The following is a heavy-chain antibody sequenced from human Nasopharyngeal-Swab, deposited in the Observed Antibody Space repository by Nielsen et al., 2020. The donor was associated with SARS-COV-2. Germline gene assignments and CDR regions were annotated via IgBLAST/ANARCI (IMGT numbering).Heavy chain of an antibody. CDR1: GYTFTSYA. J-gene: IGHJ4*02. CDR3: ATPMTTVTSFDY. Sequence: ASAKVSCKASGYTFTSYAMHWVRQAPGQRLEWMGWINAGNGNTKYSQKFQGRVTITRDTSASTAYMELSSLRSEDTAVYYCATPMTTVTSFDYWGQGTLVTVSS. CDR2: INAGNGNT. D-gene: IGHD4-17*01. V-gene: IGHV1-3*01.